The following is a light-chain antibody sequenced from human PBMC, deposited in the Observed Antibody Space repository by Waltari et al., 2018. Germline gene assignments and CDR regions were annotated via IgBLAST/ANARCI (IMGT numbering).Light chain of an antibody. Sequence: QSALTQPASVSGSPGQSITISCTGTSNDVGASKFVSWYQQHPGRAPHLMIYDVTERPSGISYRFSGSKSANTASLTISGLLPEDEAIYYCSSFTDTHTLLFGGGTTVTVL. J-gene: IGLJ2*01. CDR3: SSFTDTHTLL. CDR2: DVT. CDR1: SNDVGASKF. V-gene: IGLV2-14*03.